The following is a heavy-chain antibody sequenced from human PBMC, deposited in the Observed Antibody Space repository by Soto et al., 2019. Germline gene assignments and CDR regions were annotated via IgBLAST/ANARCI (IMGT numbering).Heavy chain of an antibody. Sequence: PSETLSLTCTVSGGSISSSSYYWGWIRQPPGKGLEWIGSIYYSGSTYYNPSLKSRVTISVDTSKNQFSLKLSSVTAADTAVYYCARTSGYDLYYFDYWGREPWSPSPQ. D-gene: IGHD5-12*01. CDR1: GGSISSSSYY. CDR2: IYYSGST. V-gene: IGHV4-39*01. CDR3: ARTSGYDLYYFDY. J-gene: IGHJ4*02.